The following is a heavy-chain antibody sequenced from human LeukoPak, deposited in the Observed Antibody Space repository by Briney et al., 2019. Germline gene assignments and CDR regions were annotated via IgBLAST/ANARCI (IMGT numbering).Heavy chain of an antibody. V-gene: IGHV4-59*11. CDR2: MFDTVST. J-gene: IGHJ4*02. CDR3: ATIKRGSTYGYFDF. CDR1: GASTASHY. D-gene: IGHD5-18*01. Sequence: SETLSLTCTVSGASTASHYWTWLRQPPRKELEWIAYMFDTVSTKSNPSLKSRLTLSVDTAKKQLSLRLSSVTAADTAVYYCATIKRGSTYGYFDFWGQGIKVTVSS.